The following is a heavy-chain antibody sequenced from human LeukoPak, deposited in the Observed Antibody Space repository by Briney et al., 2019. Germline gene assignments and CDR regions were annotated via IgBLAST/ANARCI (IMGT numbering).Heavy chain of an antibody. J-gene: IGHJ4*02. CDR2: FNPSGDST. CDR3: ATRSPHSSSWYCY. D-gene: IGHD6-13*01. Sequence: GASVKVSCKASGYTLTNYLMHWVRQAPGQGLEWMGIFNPSGDSTSHARQFQGRVTMTRDTSTSTVYMELSRLRSEDTAVYYCATRSPHSSSWYCYWGQGTLVTVSS. CDR1: GYTLTNYL. V-gene: IGHV1-46*01.